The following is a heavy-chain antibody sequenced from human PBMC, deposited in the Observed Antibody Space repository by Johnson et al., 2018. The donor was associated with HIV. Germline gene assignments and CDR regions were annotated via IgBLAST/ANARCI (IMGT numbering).Heavy chain of an antibody. CDR1: GFTFSDYY. V-gene: IGHV3-11*04. CDR3: DRDGRGLDAFDI. CDR2: ISSSGSII. D-gene: IGHD3/OR15-3a*01. J-gene: IGHJ3*02. Sequence: QVQLVESGGGVVQPGRSLRLSCAASGFTFSDYYMSWIRQAPGKGLEWVSYISSSGSIIWYADSVKGRFTISRDNAKNSLYLQRNSLRAEDTVVYYCDRDGRGLDAFDIWGQGTMVTVSS.